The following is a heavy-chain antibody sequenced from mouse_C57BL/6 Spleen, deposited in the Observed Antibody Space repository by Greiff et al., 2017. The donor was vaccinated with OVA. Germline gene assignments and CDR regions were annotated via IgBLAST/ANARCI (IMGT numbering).Heavy chain of an antibody. CDR1: GYTFTSYW. CDR3: ARSAYYSNFYTVPWFAY. Sequence: QVQLQQPGTELVKPGASVKLSCKASGYTFTSYWMHWVKQRPGQGLEWIGNINPSNGGTNYNEKFKSKATLTVDKSSSTAYMQLSSLTSEDSAVYYCARSAYYSNFYTVPWFAYWGQGTLVTVSA. D-gene: IGHD2-5*01. CDR2: INPSNGGT. V-gene: IGHV1-53*01. J-gene: IGHJ3*01.